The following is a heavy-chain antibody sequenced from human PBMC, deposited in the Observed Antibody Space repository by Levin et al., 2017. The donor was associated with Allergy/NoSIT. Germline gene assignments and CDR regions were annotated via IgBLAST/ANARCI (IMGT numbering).Heavy chain of an antibody. CDR1: GYTFTSYA. CDR3: ARVEDIVVVPAAMSVFY. J-gene: IGHJ4*02. V-gene: IGHV7-4-1*02. CDR2: INTNTGNP. D-gene: IGHD2-2*01. Sequence: ASVKVSCKASGYTFTSYAMNWVRQAPGQGLEWMGWINTNTGNPTYAQGFTGRFVFSLDTSVSTAYLQISSLKAEDTAVYYCARVEDIVVVPAAMSVFYWGQGTLVTVSS.